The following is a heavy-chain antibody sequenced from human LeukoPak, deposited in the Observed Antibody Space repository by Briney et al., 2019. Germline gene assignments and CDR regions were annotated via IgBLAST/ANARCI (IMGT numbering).Heavy chain of an antibody. V-gene: IGHV4-34*01. CDR3: ARFSRITWGDWGDAFDI. Sequence: SETLSLTCSVYGGSFSDYFWSWIRQSPGKGLEWIGEIDDGGNTNYNPSLISRVIVSMEKSKKQFSLVMRSVTAADTAVYYCARFSRITWGDWGDAFDIWGQGTTAIVSS. J-gene: IGHJ3*02. CDR1: GGSFSDYF. D-gene: IGHD2-21*02. CDR2: IDDGGNT.